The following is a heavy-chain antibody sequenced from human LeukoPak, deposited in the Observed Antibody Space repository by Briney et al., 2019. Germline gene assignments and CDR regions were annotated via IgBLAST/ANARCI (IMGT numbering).Heavy chain of an antibody. J-gene: IGHJ4*02. V-gene: IGHV4-59*08. Sequence: SETLSLTCTVSGGSISSYYWSWIRQPPGKGLEWIGYIYYSGSTNYNPSLKSRVTISVDTSKNQFSLKLSSVTAADTAVYYCARGIHSSGCFDYWGQGTLVTVSS. D-gene: IGHD6-19*01. CDR1: GGSISSYY. CDR3: ARGIHSSGCFDY. CDR2: IYYSGST.